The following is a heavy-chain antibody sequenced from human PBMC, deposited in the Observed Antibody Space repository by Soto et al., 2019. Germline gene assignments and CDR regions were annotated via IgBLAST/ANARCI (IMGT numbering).Heavy chain of an antibody. CDR3: ARDRPIESGSNNWFDP. CDR2: IYYSGST. D-gene: IGHD1-26*01. CDR1: GGSISSYY. Sequence: LSLTCPVSGGSISSYYWSWIRQPPGKGLEWIGYIYYSGSTNYNPSLKSRVTISVDTSKNQFSLKLSSVTAADTAVYYCARDRPIESGSNNWFDPWGQGTLVTVSS. J-gene: IGHJ5*02. V-gene: IGHV4-59*01.